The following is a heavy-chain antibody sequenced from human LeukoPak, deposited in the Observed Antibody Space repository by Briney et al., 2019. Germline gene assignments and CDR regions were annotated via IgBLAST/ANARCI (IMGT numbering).Heavy chain of an antibody. D-gene: IGHD6-19*01. CDR2: ISASGGST. V-gene: IGHV3-23*01. Sequence: PGGSLRLSCAASGFTFSSYAMSWVRQAPGKGLEWVSDISASGGSTYYADSVKGRFIISRDKSKNMLYLQMNSLRAEDTAVYYCAKDSIAVAGRRGGFDYWGQGTLVTVSS. CDR1: GFTFSSYA. CDR3: AKDSIAVAGRRGGFDY. J-gene: IGHJ4*01.